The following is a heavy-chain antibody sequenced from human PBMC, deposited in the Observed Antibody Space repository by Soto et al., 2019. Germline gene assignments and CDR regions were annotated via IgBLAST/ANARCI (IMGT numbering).Heavy chain of an antibody. CDR2: IIPIFGTA. V-gene: IGHV1-69*13. CDR1: GGTFSSYA. Sequence: SVKVSCKASGGTFSSYAISWVRQAPGQGLEWMGGIIPIFGTANYAQKFQGRVTITADESTSTAYMELSSLRSEDTAVYYCARAMVVPAAKTNDYYYYYGMDVWGQGTTVTVSS. J-gene: IGHJ6*02. D-gene: IGHD2-2*01. CDR3: ARAMVVPAAKTNDYYYYYGMDV.